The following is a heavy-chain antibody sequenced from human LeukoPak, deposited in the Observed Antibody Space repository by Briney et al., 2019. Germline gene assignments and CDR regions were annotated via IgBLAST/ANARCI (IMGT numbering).Heavy chain of an antibody. CDR3: AKTPGGYYDILTGYYPFDY. V-gene: IGHV3-23*01. Sequence: GGSLRLSCAVSGFTFSNHAMTWVRQAPGKGLEWVSTISGGGDYRYYADSVKGRFTISRDNSKNTLYLQMNSLRVEDTAVYYCAKTPGGYYDILTGYYPFDYWGQGTLVTVSS. D-gene: IGHD3-9*01. J-gene: IGHJ4*02. CDR2: ISGGGDYR. CDR1: GFTFSNHA.